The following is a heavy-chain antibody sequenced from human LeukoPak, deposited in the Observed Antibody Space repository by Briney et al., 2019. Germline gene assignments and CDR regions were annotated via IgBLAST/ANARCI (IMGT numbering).Heavy chain of an antibody. Sequence: GGSLRLSCAASGFTFSSHGMHWVRQAPGKGLEWVAFIRYDGSNKYYADSVKGRFTISRDNSKNTLYLQMNSLRAEDTAVYYCAKAVGGSGSYYSPFDYWGQGTLVTVSS. V-gene: IGHV3-30*02. CDR1: GFTFSSHG. J-gene: IGHJ4*02. CDR2: IRYDGSNK. CDR3: AKAVGGSGSYYSPFDY. D-gene: IGHD3-10*01.